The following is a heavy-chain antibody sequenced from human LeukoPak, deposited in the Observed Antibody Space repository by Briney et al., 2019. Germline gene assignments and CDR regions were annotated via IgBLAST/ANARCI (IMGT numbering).Heavy chain of an antibody. CDR2: IYYSGST. D-gene: IGHD1-26*01. Sequence: SETLSLTCTVSGGSISSYYWSWIRQPPGKGLEWIGYIYYSGSTNYNPSLKSRVTISVDTSKNQFSLKLSSVTAADTAVYYCARGSGSYYFDYWGQGTLVTVSS. J-gene: IGHJ4*02. CDR1: GGSISSYY. V-gene: IGHV4-59*12. CDR3: ARGSGSYYFDY.